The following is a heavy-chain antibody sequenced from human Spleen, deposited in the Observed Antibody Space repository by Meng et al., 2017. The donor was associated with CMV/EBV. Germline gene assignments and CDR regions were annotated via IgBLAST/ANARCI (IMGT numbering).Heavy chain of an antibody. D-gene: IGHD6-19*01. CDR3: AKDRGAVAGPNLFYYYGMDV. J-gene: IGHJ6*02. Sequence: GGSLRLSCAASGFNFSSYGIHWVRQAPGKGLEWVAGIWHDGINKYYGDSVKGRFTISRDNSKNTLYLQMNSLRAEDTAVYYCAKDRGAVAGPNLFYYYGMDVWGQGTTVTVSS. CDR1: GFNFSSYG. V-gene: IGHV3-33*06. CDR2: IWHDGINK.